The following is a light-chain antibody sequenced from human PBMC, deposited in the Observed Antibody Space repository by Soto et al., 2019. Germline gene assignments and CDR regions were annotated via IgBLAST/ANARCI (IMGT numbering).Light chain of an antibody. CDR1: QSVSSY. J-gene: IGKJ2*01. CDR2: DAS. CDR3: PQYSSAPYT. V-gene: IGKV3-20*01. Sequence: ILFVKDSGTLCLSPGERATLSCRASQSVSSYLAWYQQKPGQAPRLLIYDASNRATGIPDRFSGSGSGTDFTLTISRLEPEDFAVYYCPQYSSAPYTFGQGTKVDI.